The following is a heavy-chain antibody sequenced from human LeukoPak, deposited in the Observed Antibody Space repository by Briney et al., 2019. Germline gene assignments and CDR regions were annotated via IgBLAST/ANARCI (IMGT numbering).Heavy chain of an antibody. Sequence: PSETLSLTCTVSGGSISSYYWSWIRQPPGKGLEWIGYIYYSGSTNYNPSLKSRVTISVDTSKNQFSLKLSSVTAADTAVYYCARGPYGLFDYWGQGTLVTVSS. CDR3: ARGPYGLFDY. CDR1: GGSISSYY. J-gene: IGHJ4*02. D-gene: IGHD4-17*01. CDR2: IYYSGST. V-gene: IGHV4-59*01.